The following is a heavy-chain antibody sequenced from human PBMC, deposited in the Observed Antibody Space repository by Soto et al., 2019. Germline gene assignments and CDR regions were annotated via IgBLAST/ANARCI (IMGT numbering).Heavy chain of an antibody. J-gene: IGHJ4*02. Sequence: PSETLSLTCAVHGGSFSGNYWSWIRQPPGKGLEWIGEINHSGSTNYNPSLKSRVTISVDTSKNQFSLKLSSVTAADTAVYYCARSPYYDYVWGSYRPPWYFDYWGQGTLVTVSS. CDR2: INHSGST. CDR1: GGSFSGNY. D-gene: IGHD3-16*02. V-gene: IGHV4-34*01. CDR3: ARSPYYDYVWGSYRPPWYFDY.